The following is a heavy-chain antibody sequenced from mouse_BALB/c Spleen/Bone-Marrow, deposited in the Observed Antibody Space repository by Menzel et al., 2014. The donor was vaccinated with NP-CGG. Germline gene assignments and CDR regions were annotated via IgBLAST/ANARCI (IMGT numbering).Heavy chain of an antibody. CDR3: TRAGNYGNYYAMDY. D-gene: IGHD2-1*01. Sequence: QVQLKESGAELVRPGASVKLSCKASGYTFTSYWINWVKQRPGQGLEWIGNIYPSGSYTNYNQKFKDKATLTVDKSSSTAYMQLSSPTSEDSAVYFCTRAGNYGNYYAMDYWGQGTSVTVSS. CDR2: IYPSGSYT. J-gene: IGHJ4*01. V-gene: IGHV1-69*02. CDR1: GYTFTSYW.